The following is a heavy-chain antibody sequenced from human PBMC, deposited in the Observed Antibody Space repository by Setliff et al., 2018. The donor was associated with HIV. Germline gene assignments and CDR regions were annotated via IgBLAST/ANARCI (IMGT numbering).Heavy chain of an antibody. J-gene: IGHJ4*02. D-gene: IGHD5-18*01. Sequence: SETLSLTCTFSGDSISSGNYYWSWIRQPAGKGLEWIGRIYSTGSTNYNPSLKSRVTMSVDTSKNQFSLSLSSVTAADTAVYFCARDPGYTSGSTFHFDYWGQGTLVTVSS. V-gene: IGHV4-61*02. CDR1: GDSISSGNYY. CDR3: ARDPGYTSGSTFHFDY. CDR2: IYSTGST.